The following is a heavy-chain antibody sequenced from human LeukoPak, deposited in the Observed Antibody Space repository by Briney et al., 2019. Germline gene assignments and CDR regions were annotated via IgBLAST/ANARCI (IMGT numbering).Heavy chain of an antibody. V-gene: IGHV4-61*02. Sequence: SETLSLTCTVSGGSISSGSYYWSWIRQPAGKGLEWIGRIYTSGSTNYNPSLKSRVTISVDTSKNQFSLKLSSVTAADTAVYYCAREGHLTGGGYARLFDYWGQGTLVTVSS. CDR2: IYTSGST. CDR1: GGSISSGSYY. D-gene: IGHD5-12*01. J-gene: IGHJ4*02. CDR3: AREGHLTGGGYARLFDY.